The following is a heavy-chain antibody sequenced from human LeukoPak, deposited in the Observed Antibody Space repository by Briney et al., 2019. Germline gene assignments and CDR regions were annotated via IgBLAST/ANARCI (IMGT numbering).Heavy chain of an antibody. CDR3: ARGHRTPYYDSSGYSIFPIRFDP. Sequence: ASVKVSCKASGYTFTSYDINWVRQATGQGLEWMGWMNPNSGNTGYVQKFQGRVTMTRSTSISTAYMELGSLRSEDTAVYYCARGHRTPYYDSSGYSIFPIRFDPWGQGTLVTVSS. V-gene: IGHV1-8*01. CDR2: MNPNSGNT. CDR1: GYTFTSYD. J-gene: IGHJ5*02. D-gene: IGHD3-22*01.